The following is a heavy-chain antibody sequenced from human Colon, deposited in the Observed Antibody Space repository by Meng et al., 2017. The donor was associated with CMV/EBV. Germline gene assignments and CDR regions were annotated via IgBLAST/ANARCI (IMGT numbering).Heavy chain of an antibody. D-gene: IGHD3-3*01. CDR3: TTDPIVDYAFWGHGFNY. CDR2: IKSKTYSATT. Sequence: GESLKISCAASGFTFNNAWMSWVRQAPGKGLEWVGRIKSKTYSATTDYAAPVTGRFTISRDDSINTLYLQMDSLKTEDTAIYYCTTDPIVDYAFWGHGFNYWGQGILVTVSS. V-gene: IGHV3-15*01. J-gene: IGHJ4*02. CDR1: GFTFNNAW.